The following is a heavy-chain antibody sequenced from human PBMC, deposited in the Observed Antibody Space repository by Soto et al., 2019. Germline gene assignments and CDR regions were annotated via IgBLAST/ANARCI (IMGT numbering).Heavy chain of an antibody. V-gene: IGHV3-23*01. Sequence: EVQLLESGGGLVQPGGSLRLSCAASGFTFSNYAMSWVRQAPGKGLEWVSTISGSGGSTYHADSVKGRFTIARDDSKNTLYLQMNSLRAEDTAVYYCAKERWEGSGIDVWGQGTTVTVSS. J-gene: IGHJ6*02. CDR3: AKERWEGSGIDV. CDR1: GFTFSNYA. D-gene: IGHD1-26*01. CDR2: ISGSGGST.